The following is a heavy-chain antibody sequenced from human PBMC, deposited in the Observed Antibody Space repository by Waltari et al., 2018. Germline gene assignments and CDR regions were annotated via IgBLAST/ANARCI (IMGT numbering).Heavy chain of an antibody. CDR1: GGSISTNHYY. V-gene: IGHV4-39*07. CDR2: IHYSGST. CDR3: AKSVGWYTRAEQSGHYYMDV. J-gene: IGHJ6*03. D-gene: IGHD2-2*02. Sequence: QLQLQESGPGLVKPSETLSLTCTVSGGSISTNHYYWGWIRQPPGKGPEWIGNIHYSGSTYYNPSLKSRVTVSVDTSKNQFSLKLNSLTAADTAVYYCAKSVGWYTRAEQSGHYYMDVWGRGTTVIISS.